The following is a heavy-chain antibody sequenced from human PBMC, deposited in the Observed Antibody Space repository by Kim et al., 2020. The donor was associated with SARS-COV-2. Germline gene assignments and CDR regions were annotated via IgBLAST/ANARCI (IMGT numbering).Heavy chain of an antibody. Sequence: GGSLRLSCAASGFTFSSYAMHWVRQAPGKGLEWVAVISYDGSNKYYADSVKGRFTISRDNSKNTLYLQMNSLRAADTAGYYCARDYSGSYYIPGYGGQVT. CDR1: GFTFSSYA. CDR2: ISYDGSNK. D-gene: IGHD3-10*01. J-gene: IGHJ4*02. CDR3: ARDYSGSYYIPGY. V-gene: IGHV3-30-3*01.